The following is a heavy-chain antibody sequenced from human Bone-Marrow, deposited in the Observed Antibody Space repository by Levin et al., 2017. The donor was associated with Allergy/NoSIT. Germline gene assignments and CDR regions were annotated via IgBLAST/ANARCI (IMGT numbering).Heavy chain of an antibody. D-gene: IGHD2-15*01. V-gene: IGHV5-51*01. CDR1: GYDFTSYW. CDR3: ARLLGYCSGGSCYYFDY. Sequence: HGESLKISCKTSGYDFTSYWIGWVRQMPGKGLEWMGIIFPDDSDTRYSPSFQGHVTISADKSINTAYLQWSSLKASDTAMYYCARLLGYCSGGSCYYFDYWGQGTLVTVSS. J-gene: IGHJ4*02. CDR2: IFPDDSDT.